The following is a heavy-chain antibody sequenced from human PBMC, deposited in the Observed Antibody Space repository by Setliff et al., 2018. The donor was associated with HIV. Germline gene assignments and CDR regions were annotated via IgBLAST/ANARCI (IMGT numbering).Heavy chain of an antibody. J-gene: IGHJ3*02. CDR2: ISSNGDIT. CDR1: GFLFSNYV. CDR3: ARDSGTYYKYAFDI. Sequence: GGSLRLSCAASGFLFSNYVMHWVRQAPGKGLECVSVISSNGDITYYATSVKGRFTISRDNSKNTLYLQMDGLRVEDMAVYYCARDSGTYYKYAFDIWGQGTMVTVSS. D-gene: IGHD3-10*01. V-gene: IGHV3-64*01.